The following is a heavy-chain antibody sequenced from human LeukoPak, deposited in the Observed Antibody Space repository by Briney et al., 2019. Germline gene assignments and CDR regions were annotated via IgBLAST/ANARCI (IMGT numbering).Heavy chain of an antibody. CDR3: AAERFYVFAY. Sequence: GGSLRLSCAASGFTFSSYTMNWVRQAPGKGLEWVSSISSSNSYIYYADSMKGRFTISRDNAKNSLYLQMNSLRAEDTAVYYCAAERFYVFAYWGQGTLVTVSS. J-gene: IGHJ4*02. CDR2: ISSSNSYI. V-gene: IGHV3-21*03. CDR1: GFTFSSYT. D-gene: IGHD3-16*01.